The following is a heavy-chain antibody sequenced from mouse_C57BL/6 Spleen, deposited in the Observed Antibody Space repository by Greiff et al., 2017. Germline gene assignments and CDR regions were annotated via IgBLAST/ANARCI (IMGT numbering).Heavy chain of an antibody. D-gene: IGHD1-1*01. CDR2: IYPGSGNT. CDR1: GYTFTDYY. J-gene: IGHJ2*01. V-gene: IGHV1-76*01. CDR3: AREEDYGSSYFDY. Sequence: VQLQESGAELVRPGASVKLSCKASGYTFTDYYINWVKQRPGQGLEWIARIYPGSGNTYYNEKFKGKATLTAEKSSSTAYMQLSSLTSEDSAVYFSAREEDYGSSYFDYWGKGTTLTVSS.